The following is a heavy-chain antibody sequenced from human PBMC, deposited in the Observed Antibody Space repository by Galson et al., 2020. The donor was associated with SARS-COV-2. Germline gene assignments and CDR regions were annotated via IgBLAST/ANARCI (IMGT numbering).Heavy chain of an antibody. CDR2: IRNKANSFTT. CDR1: GFTFSDRY. CDR3: ARFAAQASRYSNRYYFYALDV. V-gene: IGHV3-72*01. D-gene: IGHD4-4*01. Sequence: GGSLRLSCVASGFTFSDRYMDWVRQAPGKGLEWVGRIRNKANSFTTEYAASVKGRFTISRDDSKTSLYLQMNTLKTEDTAVYYCARFAAQASRYSNRYYFYALDVWGQGTTVTVSS. J-gene: IGHJ6*02.